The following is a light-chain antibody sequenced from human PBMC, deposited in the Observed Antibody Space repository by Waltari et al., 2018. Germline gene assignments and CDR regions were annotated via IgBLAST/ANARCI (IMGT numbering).Light chain of an antibody. J-gene: IGLJ2*01. CDR1: NSNIGAGFD. V-gene: IGLV1-40*01. CDR2: GVN. Sequence: QSVLTQPPSVSGAPGQRVTISCTGNNSNIGAGFDVHWYQQLPGTAPPLLVYGVNTRPPGVPDRFFGSKSGTSASLAIPGLQPEDEADYYCQSYDTSLGVVFGGGTKLTVL. CDR3: QSYDTSLGVV.